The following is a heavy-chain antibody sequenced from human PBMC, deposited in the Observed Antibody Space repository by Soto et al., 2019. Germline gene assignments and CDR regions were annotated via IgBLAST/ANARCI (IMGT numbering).Heavy chain of an antibody. V-gene: IGHV4-30-2*01. D-gene: IGHD3-10*01. CDR2: IYHSGST. J-gene: IGHJ6*02. CDR3: ARAVGSGSGTLGYYYYGMDV. Sequence: SETLSLTCAVSGGSISSGGYSWNWIRQPPGKGLEWIGYIYHSGSTYYNPSLKSRVTISVDRSKNQFSLKLSSVTAADTAVYYCARAVGSGSGTLGYYYYGMDVWGQGTTVTVSS. CDR1: GGSISSGGYS.